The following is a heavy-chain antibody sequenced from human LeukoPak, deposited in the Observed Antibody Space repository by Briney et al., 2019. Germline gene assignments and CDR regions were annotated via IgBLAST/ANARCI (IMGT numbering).Heavy chain of an antibody. Sequence: PSETLSLTCTVSGGSISSYYWSWIRQPPGKGLEWIGYIYYSGSTNYNPSLKSRVTISVDTSKNQFSLKLSSVTAADTAVYYCARDGGYGDYDAQCDWGQGTLVTVSS. V-gene: IGHV4-59*01. CDR3: ARDGGYGDYDAQCD. CDR2: IYYSGST. CDR1: GGSISSYY. J-gene: IGHJ4*02. D-gene: IGHD4-17*01.